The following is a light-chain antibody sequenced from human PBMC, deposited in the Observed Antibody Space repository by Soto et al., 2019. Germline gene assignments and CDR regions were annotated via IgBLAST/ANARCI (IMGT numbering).Light chain of an antibody. V-gene: IGLV1-51*01. Sequence: QSVLTQPPSVSAATGQKVTISCSGSNSNIGNNYVTWFQQVPGTAPKLLIIDNDKRPSGIPDRFSGSRSGSSATLAITGLQTVDEADYYCATWDNILRAWVFGGGTKLTVL. CDR2: DND. CDR3: ATWDNILRAWV. CDR1: NSNIGNNY. J-gene: IGLJ3*02.